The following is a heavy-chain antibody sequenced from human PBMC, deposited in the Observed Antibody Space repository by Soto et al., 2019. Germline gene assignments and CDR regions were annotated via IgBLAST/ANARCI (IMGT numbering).Heavy chain of an antibody. D-gene: IGHD3-16*02. J-gene: IGHJ6*03. CDR2: MNPNSGNT. V-gene: IGHV1-8*01. Sequence: APVKVSCKASGYTFTSYDINWVRQATGQGLEWMGWMNPNSGNTGYAQKFQGRVTMTRNTSISTAYMELSSLRSEDTAVYYCARVGLVTYYDYIWGSYRSYYYYYMDVWGKGTTVTVSS. CDR1: GYTFTSYD. CDR3: ARVGLVTYYDYIWGSYRSYYYYYMDV.